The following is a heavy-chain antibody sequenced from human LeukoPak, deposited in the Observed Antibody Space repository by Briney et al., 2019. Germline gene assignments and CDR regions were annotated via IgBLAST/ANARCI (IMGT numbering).Heavy chain of an antibody. V-gene: IGHV4-34*01. J-gene: IGHJ5*02. Sequence: SETLSLTCAVSGGSFSGYFWTWIRQPPGKGLEWIGDIGHSGRTTYNPSLKSRVTISVDTSKNQFSLRLISVTAADAAVYYCARPVVAATHSNWFDPWGQGTLVTVSS. CDR1: GGSFSGYF. CDR2: IGHSGRT. CDR3: ARPVVAATHSNWFDP. D-gene: IGHD2-15*01.